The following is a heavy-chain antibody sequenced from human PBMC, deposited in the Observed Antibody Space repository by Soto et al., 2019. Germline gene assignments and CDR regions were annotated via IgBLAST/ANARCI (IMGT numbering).Heavy chain of an antibody. V-gene: IGHV1-18*01. CDR2: ISAYNGNT. D-gene: IGHD1-26*01. Sequence: XSVKVSCKTSGYIFTTYGLSWVRQAPGQGLEWMGWISAYNGNTNYAQNLQGRVTMTTDTSTRTAYMELSNLRSDDTAVYYCARVQGQLSGSYSRYFDYWGQGTLVTVSS. CDR1: GYIFTTYG. CDR3: ARVQGQLSGSYSRYFDY. J-gene: IGHJ4*02.